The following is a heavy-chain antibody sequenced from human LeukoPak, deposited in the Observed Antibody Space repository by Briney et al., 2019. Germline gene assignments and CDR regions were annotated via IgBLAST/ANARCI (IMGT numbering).Heavy chain of an antibody. CDR1: GGSISSSSYY. Sequence: SETLSLTCTVSGGSISSSSYYWGWIRQPPGKGLEWIGSIYYSGSTYYNPSLKSRVTISVDTSKNQFSLKLSSVTAADTAVYYCATLRGPPRDYMDVWGKGTTVTVSS. CDR2: IYYSGST. CDR3: ATLRGPPRDYMDV. D-gene: IGHD3-10*01. V-gene: IGHV4-39*01. J-gene: IGHJ6*03.